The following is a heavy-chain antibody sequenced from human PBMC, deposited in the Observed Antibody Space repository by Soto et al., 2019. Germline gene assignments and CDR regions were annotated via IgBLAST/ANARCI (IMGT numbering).Heavy chain of an antibody. J-gene: IGHJ3*02. CDR1: GFTVSSNY. Sequence: EVQLVESGGGLVQPGGSLRLSCAASGFTVSSNYMSWVRQAPGKGLEWVSVIYSGGSTYYADSVKGRFTISRHNSKNTLYLQMNSLRAEDTAVYYCATSGYCSSTSCPRAAFDIWGQGTMVNVSS. CDR2: IYSGGST. CDR3: ATSGYCSSTSCPRAAFDI. D-gene: IGHD2-2*01. V-gene: IGHV3-53*04.